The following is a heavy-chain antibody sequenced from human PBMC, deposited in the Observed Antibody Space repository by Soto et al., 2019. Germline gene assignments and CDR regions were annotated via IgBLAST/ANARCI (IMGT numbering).Heavy chain of an antibody. D-gene: IGHD6-19*01. J-gene: IGHJ5*02. CDR2: IYYSGST. V-gene: IGHV4-59*08. CDR1: GGSISSYY. CDR3: ARRLAVAKQAWFDP. Sequence: PSATLSLTCTVSGGSISSYYWSWIRQPPGKGLEWIGYIYYSGSTNYNPSLKSRVTISVDTSKNQFSLKLSSVTAADTAVYYCARRLAVAKQAWFDPWGQGTLVPVSS.